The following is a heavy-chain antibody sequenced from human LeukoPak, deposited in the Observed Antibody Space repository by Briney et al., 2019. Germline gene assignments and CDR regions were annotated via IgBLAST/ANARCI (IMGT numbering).Heavy chain of an antibody. J-gene: IGHJ6*03. Sequence: SETLSLTCTVSGGSISNYYWAWIRQPAGKGLEWIGRIYTSGSTNYNPSLKSRVTISVDTSKNQFSLKLSSVTAADTAVYYCARGIVVVAQLGFYFYYMDVWGKGTTVTISS. CDR2: IYTSGST. V-gene: IGHV4-4*07. D-gene: IGHD2-15*01. CDR3: ARGIVVVAQLGFYFYYMDV. CDR1: GGSISNYY.